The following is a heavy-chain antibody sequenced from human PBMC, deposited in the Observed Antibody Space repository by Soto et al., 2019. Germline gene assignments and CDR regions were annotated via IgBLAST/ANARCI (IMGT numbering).Heavy chain of an antibody. CDR1: ADTFNSHT. CDR2: IIPSLDMA. J-gene: IGHJ4*02. CDR3: ARDVSLYGDFDQ. Sequence: QVHLVQSGAEVKKPGSSVKVSCEASADTFNSHTLSWVRQAPGQGLEWMGRIIPSLDMANYAQNFQGRVTITADKSTNTAYMELSNLRSEDTAIYYCARDVSLYGDFDQWGQGALVTGSS. D-gene: IGHD4-17*01. V-gene: IGHV1-69*08.